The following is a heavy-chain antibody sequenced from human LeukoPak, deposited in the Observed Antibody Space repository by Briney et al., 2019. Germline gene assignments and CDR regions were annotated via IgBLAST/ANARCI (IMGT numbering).Heavy chain of an antibody. CDR3: ATYTHWVAGDV. V-gene: IGHV3-23*01. CDR2: ISGSGAST. CDR1: GFSFSGYA. J-gene: IGHJ6*02. D-gene: IGHD3-16*01. Sequence: GGSLRLSCASSGFSFSGYAMIWVRQAPGKGLELVSTISGSGASTFYADSVRGRFITSKDIPSNIVYLQMNSLRAEDTAVYYCATYTHWVAGDVWGQGTAVTVSS.